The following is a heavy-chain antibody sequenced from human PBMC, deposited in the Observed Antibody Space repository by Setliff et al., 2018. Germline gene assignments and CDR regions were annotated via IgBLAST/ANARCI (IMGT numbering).Heavy chain of an antibody. J-gene: IGHJ4*02. CDR2: INRSGGGT. CDR3: ATSWGATPFDY. V-gene: IGHV1-46*01. Sequence: ASVKVSCKASGYTFIYYYIHWVRQAPGQGLEWMGLINRSGGGTNYAQKLQGRVTMTTDTSTSTAYMELRSLRSDDTAVYYCATSWGATPFDYWGQGTQVTVSS. CDR1: GYTFIYYY. D-gene: IGHD1-26*01.